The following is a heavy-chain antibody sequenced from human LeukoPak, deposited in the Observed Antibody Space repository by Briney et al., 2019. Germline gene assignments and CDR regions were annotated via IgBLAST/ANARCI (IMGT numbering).Heavy chain of an antibody. V-gene: IGHV4-34*01. CDR1: GGSFSGYC. Sequence: PSETLSLTCAVYGGSFSGYCWSWIRQPPGKGLEWIGEINHSGSTNYNPSLKSRVTISVDTSKNQFSLKLSSVTAADTAVYYCARGVLRYFDWLSTHGAFDIWGQGTMVTVSS. CDR3: ARGVLRYFDWLSTHGAFDI. D-gene: IGHD3-9*01. J-gene: IGHJ3*02. CDR2: INHSGST.